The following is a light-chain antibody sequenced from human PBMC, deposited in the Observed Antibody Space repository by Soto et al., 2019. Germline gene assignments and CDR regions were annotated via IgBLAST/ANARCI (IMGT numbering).Light chain of an antibody. CDR2: GAS. Sequence: EIVLTQSPGTLSLSPGERATLSRRASQSVSSSYLAWYQQKPGQAPRLLIYGASNRATGIPDRFSGSGSGTDFTLTISRLEPEDFAVYYCQQFGMSPPMCTFGPGTKVYIK. V-gene: IGKV3-20*01. CDR3: QQFGMSPPMCT. CDR1: QSVSSSY. J-gene: IGKJ3*01.